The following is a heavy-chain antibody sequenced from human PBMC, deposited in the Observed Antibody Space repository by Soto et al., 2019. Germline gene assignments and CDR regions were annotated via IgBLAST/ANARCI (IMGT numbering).Heavy chain of an antibody. V-gene: IGHV3-53*01. Sequence: PGGSLRLSCAASGFTVSSNYMSWVRQAPGKGLEWVSVIYSGGSTYYADSVKGRFTISRDNSKNTLYLQVNSLRAEDTAVYYCARDPASNYGDDYWGQGTLVTVSS. CDR1: GFTVSSNY. CDR2: IYSGGST. CDR3: ARDPASNYGDDY. J-gene: IGHJ4*02. D-gene: IGHD4-17*01.